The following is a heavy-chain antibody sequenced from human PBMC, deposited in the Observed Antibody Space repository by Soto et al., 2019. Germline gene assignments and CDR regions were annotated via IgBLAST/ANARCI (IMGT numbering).Heavy chain of an antibody. Sequence: GGSLRLSCAASGFTFSSYSMNWVRQAPGKGLEWVSYISSSSSTIYYADSVKGRFTISRDNAKNSLYLQMNSLRDEDTAVYYCAREGIVVVPAATPRGYYYYYYGMDVWGQGTTVTVSS. CDR3: AREGIVVVPAATPRGYYYYYYGMDV. CDR2: ISSSSSTI. J-gene: IGHJ6*02. V-gene: IGHV3-48*02. CDR1: GFTFSSYS. D-gene: IGHD2-2*02.